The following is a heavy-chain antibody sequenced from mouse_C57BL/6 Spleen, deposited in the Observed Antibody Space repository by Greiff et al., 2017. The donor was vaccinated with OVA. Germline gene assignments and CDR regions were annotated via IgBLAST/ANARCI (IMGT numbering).Heavy chain of an antibody. Sequence: QVQLQQPGAELVRPGSSVKLSCKASGYTFTSYWMHWVKQRPIQGLEWIGNIYPSDSETHYNQKFKDKATLTVDKSSSTAYMQLSSLTSEDSAVYYCARGDPYYFDYWGQGTTLTVSS. CDR1: GYTFTSYW. J-gene: IGHJ2*01. V-gene: IGHV1-52*01. CDR2: IYPSDSET. CDR3: ARGDPYYFDY. D-gene: IGHD3-3*01.